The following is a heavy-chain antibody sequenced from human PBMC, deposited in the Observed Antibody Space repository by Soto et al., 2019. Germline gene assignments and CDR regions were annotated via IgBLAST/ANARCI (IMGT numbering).Heavy chain of an antibody. V-gene: IGHV3-23*01. J-gene: IGHJ3*02. Sequence: EVQLLESGGGLVQPGGSLRLSCAASGFTFSSYAMSWVRQAPGRGLEWISVITSSGGNTYYADSVKGRFTISRDNSKNTLYLQVNSLRVEDTAVYYCAKDQGWRGVFDIWGQGTMVRVSS. CDR2: ITSSGGNT. CDR3: AKDQGWRGVFDI. CDR1: GFTFSSYA. D-gene: IGHD2-15*01.